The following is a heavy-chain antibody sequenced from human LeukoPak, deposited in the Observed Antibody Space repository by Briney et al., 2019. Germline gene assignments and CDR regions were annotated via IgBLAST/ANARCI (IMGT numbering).Heavy chain of an antibody. CDR1: GYTFTSYY. V-gene: IGHV1-46*01. J-gene: IGHJ4*02. CDR2: INPSGGTT. Sequence: ASVKVSCKASGYTFTSYYMHWVRQAPGQGLEWMGLINPSGGTTSYAQKFQGRVTMTRDTSTSTVYMELSSLRSEDMAVYYCARDYLKVVVAGTAPSAGHMDYWGQGTLVTVSA. CDR3: ARDYLKVVVAGTAPSAGHMDY. D-gene: IGHD2-15*01.